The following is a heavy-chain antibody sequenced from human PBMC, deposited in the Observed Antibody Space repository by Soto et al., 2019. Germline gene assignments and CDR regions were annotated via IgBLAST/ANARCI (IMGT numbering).Heavy chain of an antibody. CDR2: VNTDGSGT. D-gene: IGHD6-13*01. Sequence: EVPLVESGGGLVQPGGSLRLSCAASAFTFSAYNMHWVRQAPGKGLVWVSRVNTDGSGTTYADSVKGRFTVSRDNAKNALYLQMNSLRVEDTAVYYCTREIAAGDFDYWGQGTLVTVSS. J-gene: IGHJ4*02. CDR1: AFTFSAYN. CDR3: TREIAAGDFDY. V-gene: IGHV3-74*02.